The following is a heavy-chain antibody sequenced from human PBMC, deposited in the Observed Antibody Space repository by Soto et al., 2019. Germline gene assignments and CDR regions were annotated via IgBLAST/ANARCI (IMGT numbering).Heavy chain of an antibody. CDR3: ARDQKVGDYDDVWGSYFHVDY. Sequence: QVQLVESGGGVVQPGRSLRLSCAASGFTFSSYAMHWVRQAPGKGLEWVAVISYDGSNKYYADSVKGRFTISRDNSKNTLYLQMNSLRAEDTAVYYCARDQKVGDYDDVWGSYFHVDYWGQGALVTVSS. CDR2: ISYDGSNK. V-gene: IGHV3-30-3*01. D-gene: IGHD3-16*01. CDR1: GFTFSSYA. J-gene: IGHJ4*02.